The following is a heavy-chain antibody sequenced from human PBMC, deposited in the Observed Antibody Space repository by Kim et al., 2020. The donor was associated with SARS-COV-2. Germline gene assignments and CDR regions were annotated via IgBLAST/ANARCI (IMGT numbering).Heavy chain of an antibody. Sequence: ESLKRRFTISRDNSTNTQYLQRDSLRAEDTAVYYCARVASSGWYEAYFDYWGQGTLVTVSS. CDR3: ARVASSGWYEAYFDY. J-gene: IGHJ4*02. D-gene: IGHD6-19*01. V-gene: IGHV3-53*01.